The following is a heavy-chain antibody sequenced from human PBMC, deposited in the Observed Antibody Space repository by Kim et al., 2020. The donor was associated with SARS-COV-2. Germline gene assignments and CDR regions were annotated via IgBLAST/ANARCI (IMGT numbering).Heavy chain of an antibody. V-gene: IGHV3-23*01. J-gene: IGHJ5*02. Sequence: GGSLRLSCAASGFTFSSYAMSWVRQAPGKGLESVSSISARGGSTNYADSVKGRFTISRDNSKNTLYLQMNGLRAEDTAVYYCAQRFIAATGNPWGQGTLVTVSS. CDR3: AQRFIAATGNP. CDR1: GFTFSSYA. CDR2: ISARGGST. D-gene: IGHD6-13*01.